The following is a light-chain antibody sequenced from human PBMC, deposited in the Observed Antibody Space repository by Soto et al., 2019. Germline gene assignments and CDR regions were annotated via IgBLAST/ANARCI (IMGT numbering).Light chain of an antibody. CDR1: QGISNY. Sequence: IQMTQSPSSLSASVGDRVTITCRASQGISNYLAWYQQKPGQAPKLLIYAASNLYTGVPSRFSGSRSGTEFTLTISSLQPEDFASYYCLQDYGDSWTFGQGTKVDI. J-gene: IGKJ1*01. V-gene: IGKV1-6*01. CDR3: LQDYGDSWT. CDR2: AAS.